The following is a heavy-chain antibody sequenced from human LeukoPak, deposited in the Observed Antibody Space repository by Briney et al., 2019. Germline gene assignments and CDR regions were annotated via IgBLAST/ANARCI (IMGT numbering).Heavy chain of an antibody. Sequence: PSETLSLTCTVSGGSISSYYWSWIRQPPGKGLEWIGYIYYSGSTNYNPSLKSRVTISVETSKNQFSLRLSSVAAADPAVYYCGRADYYGSGKPSFYFWGQGTIVTVSS. CDR3: GRADYYGSGKPSFYF. J-gene: IGHJ3*01. CDR1: GGSISSYY. V-gene: IGHV4-59*01. CDR2: IYYSGST. D-gene: IGHD3-10*01.